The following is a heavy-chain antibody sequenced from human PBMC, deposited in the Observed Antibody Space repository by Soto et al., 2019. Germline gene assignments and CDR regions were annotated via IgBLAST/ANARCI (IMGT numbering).Heavy chain of an antibody. CDR3: ETPDGVAVWPYF. V-gene: IGHV4-38-2*01. J-gene: IGHJ4*01. CDR1: GECSCSGSP. CDR2: IYHTGTT. D-gene: IGHD3-16*01. Sequence: CRVGGECSCSGSPCPWIKKPPGKGLEWVASIYHTGTTYYNPSLTSRVTISVDTSKNQFSLKLSSVTAADSAVYYWETPDGVAVWPYF.